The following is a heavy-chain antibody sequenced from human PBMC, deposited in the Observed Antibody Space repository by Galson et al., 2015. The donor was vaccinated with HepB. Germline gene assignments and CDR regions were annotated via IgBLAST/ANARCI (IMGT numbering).Heavy chain of an antibody. V-gene: IGHV7-4-1*02. CDR2: MNTNTGKP. D-gene: IGHD3-3*01. Sequence: VKVSCKASGYTFTDYVVNWVRQAPGQGLEWMGWMNTNTGKPTYAPGFAGRFVFSLDTSVTTAYLQISSLETDDTAVYYCARSPLRFLDWLPYYDYYYMDVWGEGTTVTGSS. CDR3: ARSPLRFLDWLPYYDYYYMDV. CDR1: GYTFTDYV. J-gene: IGHJ6*03.